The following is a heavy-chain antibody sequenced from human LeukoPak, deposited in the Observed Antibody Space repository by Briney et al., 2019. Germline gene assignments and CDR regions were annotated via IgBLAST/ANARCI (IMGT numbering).Heavy chain of an antibody. J-gene: IGHJ6*04. CDR1: GFTFSSYA. V-gene: IGHV3-23*01. D-gene: IGHD3-3*01. CDR2: ISGSGGST. CDR3: AKNSLYYDFWSGYGDV. Sequence: AGGSLRLSCAASGFTFSSYAMSWVRQAPGKGLEWVSAISGSGGSTYYADSVKGRFTISRDNSKNTLYLQMNSLRAEDTAVYYCAKNSLYYDFWSGYGDVWGKGTTVTVSS.